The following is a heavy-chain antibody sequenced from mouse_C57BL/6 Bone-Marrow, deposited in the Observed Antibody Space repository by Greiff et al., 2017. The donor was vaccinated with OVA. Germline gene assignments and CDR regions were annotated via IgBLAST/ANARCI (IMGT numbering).Heavy chain of an antibody. Sequence: EVQLVESGGGLVQPGGSLKLSCAASGFTFSDYYMYWVRQTPEKRLEWVAYISNGGGSTYYPDTVKGRFTISRDNAKNTLYLQMSRLKSEDTAMYYCARRSSYAYAMDYWGQGTSVTVSS. D-gene: IGHD1-1*01. V-gene: IGHV5-12*01. CDR2: ISNGGGST. CDR1: GFTFSDYY. CDR3: ARRSSYAYAMDY. J-gene: IGHJ4*01.